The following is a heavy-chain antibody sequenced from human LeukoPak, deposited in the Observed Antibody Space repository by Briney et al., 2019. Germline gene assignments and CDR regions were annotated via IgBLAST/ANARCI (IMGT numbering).Heavy chain of an antibody. CDR3: ARWRSRSSGFGY. CDR1: GGSISSYY. J-gene: IGHJ4*02. D-gene: IGHD6-6*01. Sequence: SETLSLTCTVSGGSISSYYWSWIRQPPGKGLEWIGYIYYSGSTNYNPSLKSRVTISVDTSKNQFSLKLSSVTAADTAVYYCARWRSRSSGFGYWGQGTLVTVSS. CDR2: IYYSGST. V-gene: IGHV4-59*01.